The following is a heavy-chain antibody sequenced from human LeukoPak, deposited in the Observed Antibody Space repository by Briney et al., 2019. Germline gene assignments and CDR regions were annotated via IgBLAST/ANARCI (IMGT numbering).Heavy chain of an antibody. Sequence: GGSLRLSCAASGFTVSSNYMSWVRQAPGKGLEWVSVIYSGGSTYYADSVKGRFTISRDNSKNTLYLQMNSLRAEDTAVYYCASSPEGYYYDSSGWRDYWGQGTLVTVSS. J-gene: IGHJ4*02. V-gene: IGHV3-66*02. CDR1: GFTVSSNY. D-gene: IGHD3-22*01. CDR3: ASSPEGYYYDSSGWRDY. CDR2: IYSGGST.